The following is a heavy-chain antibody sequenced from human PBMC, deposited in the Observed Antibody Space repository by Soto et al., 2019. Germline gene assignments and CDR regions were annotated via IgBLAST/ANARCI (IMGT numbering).Heavy chain of an antibody. J-gene: IGHJ4*02. CDR3: ARGAADTAMVDS. CDR1: GGSIRGYY. Sequence: AETLSLTCTVSGGSIRGYYWTWIRQPPGKGLEWLGYIFYSGSTFYNPSLKSRVTISIHTSKSQFSLQLTSVTAADTAVYYCARGAADTAMVDSWGQGTLVTVSS. V-gene: IGHV4-59*01. CDR2: IFYSGST. D-gene: IGHD5-18*01.